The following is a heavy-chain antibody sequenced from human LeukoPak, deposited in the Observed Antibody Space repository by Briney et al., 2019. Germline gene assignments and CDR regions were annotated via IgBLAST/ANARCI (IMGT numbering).Heavy chain of an antibody. J-gene: IGHJ6*03. Sequence: ASVKVSCKASGYTFTSYGISWVRQAPGQGLEWIGWISAYNGNTNYAQKLQGRVTMTTDTSTSTAYMELRSLRSDDTAVYYCARSSVVYYYYYMDVWGKGTTVTVSS. D-gene: IGHD6-6*01. CDR1: GYTFTSYG. CDR2: ISAYNGNT. V-gene: IGHV1-18*01. CDR3: ARSSVVYYYYYMDV.